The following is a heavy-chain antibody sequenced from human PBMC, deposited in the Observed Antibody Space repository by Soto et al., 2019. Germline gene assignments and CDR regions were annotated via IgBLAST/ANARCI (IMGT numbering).Heavy chain of an antibody. J-gene: IGHJ3*02. Sequence: EVQLVESGGGLVQPGGSLRLSCAASGFAVSGHYMNWVRQTPGKGLEWVSVIYNTGTTFYADSVRGRFSVSRDTAKNTLYLQMNSLRDGDTAVYYCARGTWIVRGLIPDAFDIWGQGKMVTVSS. D-gene: IGHD3-10*01. V-gene: IGHV3-66*01. CDR3: ARGTWIVRGLIPDAFDI. CDR2: IYNTGTT. CDR1: GFAVSGHY.